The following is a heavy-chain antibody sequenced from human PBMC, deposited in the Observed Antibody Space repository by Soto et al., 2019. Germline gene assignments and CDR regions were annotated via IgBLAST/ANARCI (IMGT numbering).Heavy chain of an antibody. CDR3: ARVYTWYCSGGDCSGHFDY. D-gene: IGHD2-15*01. J-gene: IGHJ4*02. CDR1: GDSISSSDW. CDR2: IYHSGST. V-gene: IGHV4-4*02. Sequence: SETLSLTCAVSGDSISSSDWWTWVRQPPGKGLEWIAEIYHSGSTNYNPSLKSRVTISIDKSKNQFSLKLTSVTAADTAIYFCARVYTWYCSGGDCSGHFDYWGQGALVTVSS.